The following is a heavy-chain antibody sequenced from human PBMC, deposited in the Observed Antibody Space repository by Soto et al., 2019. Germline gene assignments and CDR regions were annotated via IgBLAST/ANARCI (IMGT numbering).Heavy chain of an antibody. V-gene: IGHV3-7*01. Sequence: EVQLVESGGGLVQPGGSLRLSCAASGFTFSSYWMSWVRQAPGKGLEWVANIKQDGSEKYYVDSVKGRFTISRDNAKNSLYLQMNSLRDEDTAVYYCAREAGEIQLWLRGDYFDYWGQGTLVTVSS. CDR1: GFTFSSYW. CDR2: IKQDGSEK. J-gene: IGHJ4*02. CDR3: AREAGEIQLWLRGDYFDY. D-gene: IGHD5-18*01.